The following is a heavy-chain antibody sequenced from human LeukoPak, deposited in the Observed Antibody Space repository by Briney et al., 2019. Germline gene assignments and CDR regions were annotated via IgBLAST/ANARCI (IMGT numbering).Heavy chain of an antibody. J-gene: IGHJ5*02. CDR1: GGSFSGYY. CDR2: INHSGST. D-gene: IGHD6-13*01. Sequence: SETLSLTCAVYGGSFSGYYWSWIRQPPGKGLEWIGEINHSGSTNYNPSLKSRVTISVDTSMNQFSLKLSSVTAADTAVYYCARWGFVRRRIAAAGQNWFDPWGQGTLVTVSS. CDR3: ARWGFVRRRIAAAGQNWFDP. V-gene: IGHV4-34*01.